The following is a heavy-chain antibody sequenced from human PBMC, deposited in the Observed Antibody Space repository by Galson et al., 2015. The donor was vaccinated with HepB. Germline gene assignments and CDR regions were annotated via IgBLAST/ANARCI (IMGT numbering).Heavy chain of an antibody. J-gene: IGHJ3*01. D-gene: IGHD3-22*01. V-gene: IGHV4-39*07. CDR3: ARDLIGDSSANP. CDR1: GGSISSSSYY. Sequence: ETLSLTCTVSGGSISSSSYYWGWIRQPPGKGLEWIGSIYYSGSTYYNPSLKSRVTISVDTSKNQFSLKLSSVTAADTAVYYCARDLIGDSSANPWGQGTMVTVSS. CDR2: IYYSGST.